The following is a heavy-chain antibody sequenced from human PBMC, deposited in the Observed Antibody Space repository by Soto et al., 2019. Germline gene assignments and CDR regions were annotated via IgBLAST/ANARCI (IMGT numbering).Heavy chain of an antibody. V-gene: IGHV1-69*08. D-gene: IGHD6-19*01. CDR1: GGTFSSYT. CDR2: IIPILGIA. J-gene: IGHJ4*02. Sequence: QVQLVQSGAEVKKPGSSVKVSCKASGGTFSSYTISWVRQAPGQGLEWMGRIIPILGIANYAQKFQGRVTITADKSTSTAYMELSSLRSEDMAVYYCARDYSGKYYFDYWGQGTLVTVSS. CDR3: ARDYSGKYYFDY.